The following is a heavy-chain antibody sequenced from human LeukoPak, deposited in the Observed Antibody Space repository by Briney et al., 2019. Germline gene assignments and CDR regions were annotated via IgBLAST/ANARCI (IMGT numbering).Heavy chain of an antibody. CDR3: ARGSSGDGRFNWFDP. D-gene: IGHD3-10*01. V-gene: IGHV3-30*04. Sequence: GGSLRLSCAASGFTFSSYAMHWVRQASGKGLEWVAVISYDGSNKYYADSVKGRFTISRDNSKNTLYLQMNSLRAEDTAVYYCARGSSGDGRFNWFDPWGQGTLVTVSS. J-gene: IGHJ5*02. CDR1: GFTFSSYA. CDR2: ISYDGSNK.